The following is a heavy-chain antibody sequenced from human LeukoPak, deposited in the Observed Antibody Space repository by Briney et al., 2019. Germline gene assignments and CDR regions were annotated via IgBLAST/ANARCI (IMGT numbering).Heavy chain of an antibody. V-gene: IGHV3-43*01. CDR3: ASLTLRTTVVTSWYFDY. Sequence: GGSLRLSCAASGFTFDDYLIHWVRQAPGKGLEWVSLISWDGDITYYADCVKGRFTISRDNSKNSLYLQMNSLRAEDTAVYYCASLTLRTTVVTSWYFDYWGQGTLVTVSS. CDR1: GFTFDDYL. CDR2: ISWDGDIT. D-gene: IGHD4-23*01. J-gene: IGHJ4*02.